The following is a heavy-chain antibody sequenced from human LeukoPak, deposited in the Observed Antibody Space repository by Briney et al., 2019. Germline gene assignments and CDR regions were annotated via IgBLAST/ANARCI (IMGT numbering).Heavy chain of an antibody. CDR2: IIRIFGTA. CDR1: GGTFSSYA. CDR3: ARAIEVGAMTPFDY. D-gene: IGHD1-26*01. J-gene: IGHJ4*02. V-gene: IGHV1-69*13. Sequence: GASVKVSCKASGGTFSSYAISWVRQAPGQGLEWMGGIIRIFGTANYAQKFQGRVTITADETTSTAYMELSSLRSEDTAVYYCARAIEVGAMTPFDYWGQGTLVTVSS.